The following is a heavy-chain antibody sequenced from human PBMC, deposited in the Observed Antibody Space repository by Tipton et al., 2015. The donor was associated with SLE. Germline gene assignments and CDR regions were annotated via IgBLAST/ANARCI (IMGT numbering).Heavy chain of an antibody. D-gene: IGHD1-26*01. V-gene: IGHV4-59*01. J-gene: IGHJ6*03. CDR2: IYYSGGT. Sequence: LRLSCTVSGGSISSYYWSWIRQPPGKGLEWIGYIYYSGGTNYNPSLKSRVTISVDTSKNQFSLKLSCVTAADTAVYYCARGGLGVSYYYYMDVWGKGTTVTVSS. CDR3: ARGGLGVSYYYYMDV. CDR1: GGSISSYY.